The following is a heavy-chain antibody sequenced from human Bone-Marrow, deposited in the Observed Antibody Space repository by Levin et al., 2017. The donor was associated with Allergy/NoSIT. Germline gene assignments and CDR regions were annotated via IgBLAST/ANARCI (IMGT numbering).Heavy chain of an antibody. Sequence: ASVKVSCKASGGTFSSYAISWVRQAPGQGLEWMGGIIPIFGTANYAQKFQGRVTITADESTSTAYMELSSLRSEDTAVYYCARDLSVSSGVINAFDIWGQGTMVTVSS. V-gene: IGHV1-69*13. J-gene: IGHJ3*02. CDR3: ARDLSVSSGVINAFDI. D-gene: IGHD6-19*01. CDR2: IIPIFGTA. CDR1: GGTFSSYA.